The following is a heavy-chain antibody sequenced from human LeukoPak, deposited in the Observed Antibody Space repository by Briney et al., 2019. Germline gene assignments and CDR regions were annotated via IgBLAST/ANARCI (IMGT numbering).Heavy chain of an antibody. J-gene: IGHJ4*02. D-gene: IGHD3-22*01. CDR3: ARWTYYYDSSGYSYWDFDH. Sequence: SETLTLTCTVSGGSISSYSWSWIRQPPGKGLEWIGYIYYSGSTNYNPSLKSRVTISVDTSKNQFSLRLSSVTAADTAVYYCARWTYYYDSSGYSYWDFDHWVQGTLVTVSS. CDR1: GGSISSYS. CDR2: IYYSGST. V-gene: IGHV4-59*01.